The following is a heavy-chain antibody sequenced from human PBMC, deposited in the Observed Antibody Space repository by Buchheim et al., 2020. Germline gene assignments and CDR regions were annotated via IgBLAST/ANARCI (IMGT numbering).Heavy chain of an antibody. D-gene: IGHD3-22*01. CDR3: ARGTAGYYDSSGYYLSVRYFDY. CDR2: IYHSGRT. Sequence: QVQLQESGPGLVKPSGTLSLTCAVSGGSISSSNWWSWVRQPPGKGLEWIGEIYHSGRTNYNPSLKSRVTISVDKSKNPFSLKLSAVTAADTAVYYCARGTAGYYDSSGYYLSVRYFDYWGQGTL. J-gene: IGHJ4*02. V-gene: IGHV4-4*02. CDR1: GGSISSSNW.